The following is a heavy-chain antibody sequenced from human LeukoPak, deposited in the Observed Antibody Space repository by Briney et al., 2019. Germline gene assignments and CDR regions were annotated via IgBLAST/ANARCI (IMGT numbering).Heavy chain of an antibody. V-gene: IGHV1-2*02. CDR1: GYTFTGYY. D-gene: IGHD3-10*01. Sequence: ASVKVSCKASGYTFTGYYMHWVRQAPGQGREWMGWINPNSGGTNYAQKFQGRVTMTRDTSISTAYMELSRLRSDDTAVYYCARAPRGVRGFFDYWGQGTLVTVSS. J-gene: IGHJ4*02. CDR2: INPNSGGT. CDR3: ARAPRGVRGFFDY.